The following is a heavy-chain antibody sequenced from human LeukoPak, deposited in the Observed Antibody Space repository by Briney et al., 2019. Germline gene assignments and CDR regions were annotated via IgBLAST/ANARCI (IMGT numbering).Heavy chain of an antibody. CDR1: GFTFSSYG. V-gene: IGHV3-33*01. D-gene: IGHD4-11*01. Sequence: GGSLRLSCAASGFTFSSYGMHWVRQAPGKGLEWVSVIWSDGSNIYYADSVKGRFTISRDNSKNTLYLQMNSLRAEDTAVYYCATSPDYPPYYYYYMDVWGKGTTVTVSS. CDR2: IWSDGSNI. J-gene: IGHJ6*03. CDR3: ATSPDYPPYYYYYMDV.